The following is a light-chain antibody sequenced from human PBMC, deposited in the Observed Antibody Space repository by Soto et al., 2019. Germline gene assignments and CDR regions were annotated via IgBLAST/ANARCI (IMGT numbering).Light chain of an antibody. V-gene: IGLV2-14*01. J-gene: IGLJ2*01. Sequence: QSVLTQPASVSGSLGQSITISCTGTRTDIGGYNYVSWYQQYPGKAPKLVICEVTSRPSGISDRFSGSKSGNTASLTFSGLQAEDEADYFCTSYTNSKAYILFGGGTKLTVL. CDR3: TSYTNSKAYIL. CDR2: EVT. CDR1: RTDIGGYNY.